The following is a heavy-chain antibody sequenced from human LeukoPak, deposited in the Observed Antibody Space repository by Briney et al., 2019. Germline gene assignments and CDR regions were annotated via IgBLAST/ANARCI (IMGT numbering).Heavy chain of an antibody. CDR1: GFTFSSYA. J-gene: IGHJ4*02. CDR3: AKGSRPGYSSGWYSDY. Sequence: GGSLRLSCAASGFTFSSYAMSWVRQAPGKGLEWVSAISGSGGSTYYADSVKGRFTISRDNSKNTLYLQMNSLRAEDTALYYCAKGSRPGYSSGWYSDYWGQGTLVTVSS. D-gene: IGHD6-19*01. CDR2: ISGSGGST. V-gene: IGHV3-23*01.